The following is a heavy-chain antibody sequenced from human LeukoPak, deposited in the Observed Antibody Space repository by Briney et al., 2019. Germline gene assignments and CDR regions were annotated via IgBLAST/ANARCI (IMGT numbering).Heavy chain of an antibody. Sequence: GGTLRLSCAASGFTFSSYGMNWVRQAPGKGLEWVSYISSSGSFIYYADSVKGRFTISRDNATNSLYLHMNSLRAEDTALYYCAREPYYDSSGYSPDYWGQGTLVTVSS. CDR1: GFTFSSYG. V-gene: IGHV3-21*05. D-gene: IGHD3-22*01. J-gene: IGHJ4*02. CDR2: ISSSGSFI. CDR3: AREPYYDSSGYSPDY.